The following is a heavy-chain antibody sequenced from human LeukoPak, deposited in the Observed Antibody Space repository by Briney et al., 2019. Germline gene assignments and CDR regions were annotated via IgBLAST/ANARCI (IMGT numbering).Heavy chain of an antibody. D-gene: IGHD5-18*01. Sequence: SETLSLTCTVSGGSISSSSYYWGWIRQPPGKGLEWIGSIYYSGSTNYNPSLKSRVTISVDTSKNQFSLKLSSVTAADTAVYYCARVGQLWLSYYYYYYMDVWGKGTTVTVSS. CDR2: IYYSGST. V-gene: IGHV4-39*07. CDR1: GGSISSSSYY. CDR3: ARVGQLWLSYYYYYYMDV. J-gene: IGHJ6*03.